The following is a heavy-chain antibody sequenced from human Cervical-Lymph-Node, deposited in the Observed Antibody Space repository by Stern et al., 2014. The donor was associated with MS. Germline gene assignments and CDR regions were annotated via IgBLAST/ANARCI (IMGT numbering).Heavy chain of an antibody. CDR1: GVLFSDAW. D-gene: IGHD3-3*01. Sequence: EVQLVESGGGLVKPGGSLRLSCAASGVLFSDAWMTLVRQAPGQGLEWVGRIKAKSEGGTTGYAAPVEGRFTISRDDSSNTVYLQMNSLKIDDTAVYYCTTGGDFWSGFYLDNWGQGTLVTVSP. J-gene: IGHJ4*02. V-gene: IGHV3-15*01. CDR2: IKAKSEGGTT. CDR3: TTGGDFWSGFYLDN.